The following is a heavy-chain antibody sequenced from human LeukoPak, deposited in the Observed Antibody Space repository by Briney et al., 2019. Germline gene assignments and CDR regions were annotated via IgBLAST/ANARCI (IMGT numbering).Heavy chain of an antibody. D-gene: IGHD5-18*01. CDR1: GYTFTGYY. CDR3: AREGFSGYRSAYYYNGMDV. Sequence: ASVKVSCKASGYTFTGYYIHWVRQAPGQGLEWMGRINPHSGDTAFSQKFQGRVTMTRDTSISTGFVELSRLRSDDTAVYYCAREGFSGYRSAYYYNGMDVWGQGTTVTVS. V-gene: IGHV1-2*06. J-gene: IGHJ6*02. CDR2: INPHSGDT.